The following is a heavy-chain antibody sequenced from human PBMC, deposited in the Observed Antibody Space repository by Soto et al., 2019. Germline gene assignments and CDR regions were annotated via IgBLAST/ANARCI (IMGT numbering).Heavy chain of an antibody. Sequence: SQTLSLTCAVYGGSFSGYYWSWIRQPPGKGLEWIGEINHSGSTNYNPSLKSRVTISVDTSKNQFSLKLSSVTAADTAVYYCARDTLELRNRYYYYGMDVWGQGTTVTVSS. D-gene: IGHD1-7*01. V-gene: IGHV4-34*01. CDR3: ARDTLELRNRYYYYGMDV. CDR1: GGSFSGYY. CDR2: INHSGST. J-gene: IGHJ6*02.